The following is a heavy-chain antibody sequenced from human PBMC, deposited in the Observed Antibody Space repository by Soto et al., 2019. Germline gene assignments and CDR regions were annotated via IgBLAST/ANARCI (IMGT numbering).Heavy chain of an antibody. CDR3: AKGMGPHCGDDCYSRLAYY. V-gene: IGHV3-23*01. Sequence: GALRLSCAASGFTFSNYAMDWVRQAPGEGLEWVSIISGGDGGSTYYADSVKGRFTISRDNSKNTLSLQMNSLRAEDTAVYYCAKGMGPHCGDDCYSRLAYYWGQGNLVTVS. J-gene: IGHJ4*02. CDR1: GFTFSNYA. D-gene: IGHD2-21*01. CDR2: ISGGDGGST.